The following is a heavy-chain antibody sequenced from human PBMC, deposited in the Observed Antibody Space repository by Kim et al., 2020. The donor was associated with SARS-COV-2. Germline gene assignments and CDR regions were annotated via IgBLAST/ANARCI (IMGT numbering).Heavy chain of an antibody. CDR2: TA. V-gene: IGHV3-72*01. J-gene: IGHJ3*02. Sequence: TAEYAASVKGRVTISRDESKNSLYLQMNSLKTEDTAVYYCARDSMHYAFDIWGQGTMVTVSS. D-gene: IGHD2-8*01. CDR3: ARDSMHYAFDI.